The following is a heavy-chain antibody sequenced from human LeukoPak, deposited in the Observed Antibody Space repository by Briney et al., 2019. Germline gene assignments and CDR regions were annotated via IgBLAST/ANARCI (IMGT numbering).Heavy chain of an antibody. CDR3: AGVGVVAATHNWFDP. J-gene: IGHJ5*02. D-gene: IGHD2-15*01. CDR1: GFTFNDYY. V-gene: IGHV3-11*01. CDR2: LSGSGSII. Sequence: PGGSLRLSCAASGFTFNDYYMSWIRQAPGKGLEWVSYLSGSGSIIYYADSVKGRFTISRDNAENSLYLQMNSLRAEDTAVYYCAGVGVVAATHNWFDPWGQGTLVTVSS.